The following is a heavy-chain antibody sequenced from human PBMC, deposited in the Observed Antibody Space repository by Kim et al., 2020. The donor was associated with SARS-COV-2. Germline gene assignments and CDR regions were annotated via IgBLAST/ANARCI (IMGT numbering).Heavy chain of an antibody. D-gene: IGHD6-13*01. CDR2: INHSGST. CDR3: ARVRKIAKFDP. Sequence: SETLSLTCAVYGGSFSGYYWSWIRQPPGKGLEWIGEINHSGSTNYNPSLKSRVTISVDTSKNQFSLKLSSGTAADTAVYYCARVRKIAKFDPWGQGTLVTVSS. V-gene: IGHV4-34*01. CDR1: GGSFSGYY. J-gene: IGHJ5*02.